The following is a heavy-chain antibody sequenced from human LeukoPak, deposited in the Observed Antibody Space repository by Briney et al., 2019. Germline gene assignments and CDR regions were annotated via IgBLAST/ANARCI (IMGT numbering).Heavy chain of an antibody. CDR2: ISYDGSNK. CDR1: GFTFSSYA. J-gene: IGHJ4*02. CDR3: ARDSDYYGSGSYYSEVDY. D-gene: IGHD3-10*01. Sequence: PGRSLRLSCAASGFTFSSYAMHWVRQAPGKGLEWVAVISYDGSNKYYADSVKGRFTISRDNSKNTLYLQMNSLRAEDTAVYYCARDSDYYGSGSYYSEVDYWGQGTLVTVSS. V-gene: IGHV3-30-3*01.